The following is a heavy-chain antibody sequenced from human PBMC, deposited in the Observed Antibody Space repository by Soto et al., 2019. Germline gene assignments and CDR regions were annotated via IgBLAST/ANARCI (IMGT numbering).Heavy chain of an antibody. V-gene: IGHV1-24*01. Sequence: GASVKVSCKVSGYTLTELSIHWVRQAPGKGLEWMGGFDPEDGESIYAQKFQGRVTMTEDTSTDTAYMELSSLRSEDTAVYYCATPHNWNYVGAFDIWGQGTMVTVSS. CDR2: FDPEDGES. CDR1: GYTLTELS. D-gene: IGHD1-7*01. CDR3: ATPHNWNYVGAFDI. J-gene: IGHJ3*02.